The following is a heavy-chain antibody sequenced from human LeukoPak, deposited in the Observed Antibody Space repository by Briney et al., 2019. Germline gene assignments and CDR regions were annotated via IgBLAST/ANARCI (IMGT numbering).Heavy chain of an antibody. J-gene: IGHJ5*02. CDR1: GFTFSSYA. D-gene: IGHD2-2*01. Sequence: GGSLRLSCAASGFTFSSYAMSWVRQAPGKGLEWVSAISGSGGSTYYADSVKGRFTISKDNSKNTLYLQMNSLRAEDTAVYYCAKGEGYCSSTSCRNWFDPWGQGTLVTVSS. CDR2: ISGSGGST. V-gene: IGHV3-23*01. CDR3: AKGEGYCSSTSCRNWFDP.